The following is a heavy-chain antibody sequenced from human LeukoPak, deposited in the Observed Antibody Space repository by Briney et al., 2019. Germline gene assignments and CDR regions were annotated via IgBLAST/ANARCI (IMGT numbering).Heavy chain of an antibody. D-gene: IGHD1-26*01. CDR3: ARFPNSGSYQFDY. J-gene: IGHJ4*02. V-gene: IGHV4-59*08. CDR2: IFYSGST. Sequence: PSETLSLTCTVSGGSISSYYWSWIRQPPGKGLEWIGYIFYSGSTNYNPSLKSRVTISVDTSKNQFSLKLSSVTAADTAVYYCARFPNSGSYQFDYWGQGTLVTVSS. CDR1: GGSISSYY.